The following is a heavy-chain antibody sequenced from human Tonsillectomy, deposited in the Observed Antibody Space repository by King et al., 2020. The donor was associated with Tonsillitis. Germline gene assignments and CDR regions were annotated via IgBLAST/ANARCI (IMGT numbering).Heavy chain of an antibody. CDR1: GGSITSGSYY. J-gene: IGHJ3*02. V-gene: IGHV4-61*02. CDR2: IYTSGNT. CDR3: AREWELLHHDVFDI. D-gene: IGHD1-26*01. Sequence: VQLQESGPGLVKPSQTLSLTCTVSGGSITSGSYYWSWIRQPAGKGLGWIGRIYTSGNTNFNPSLKSRVTISLDTSKNQFSLRLSSVTAADTAVYYCAREWELLHHDVFDIWGQGTMVTVSS.